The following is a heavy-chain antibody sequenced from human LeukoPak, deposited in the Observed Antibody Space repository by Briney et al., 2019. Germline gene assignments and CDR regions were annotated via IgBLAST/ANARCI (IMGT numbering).Heavy chain of an antibody. CDR1: GGSFSTEY. D-gene: IGHD5-12*01. CDR3: ARGGGYASPIGY. Sequence: PSETLSLTCTLSGGSFSTEYWSWIRQTPGEGLEWIGYIYHSGTTNYNPSLKSRVTISIDTSKNQFSLKLSSVTAADTAVYYCARGGGYASPIGYWGQGALVTVSS. J-gene: IGHJ4*02. CDR2: IYHSGTT. V-gene: IGHV4-59*01.